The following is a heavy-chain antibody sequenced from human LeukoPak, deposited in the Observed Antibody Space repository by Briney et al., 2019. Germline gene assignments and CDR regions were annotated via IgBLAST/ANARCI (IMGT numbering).Heavy chain of an antibody. CDR2: VYTSGSI. CDR3: AGETGTRLDRVYFYYMDV. D-gene: IGHD1-1*01. V-gene: IGHV4-4*07. Sequence: PSETLSLTCTVSGGIISRYYWIWIRQPAGKGLEWIGRVYTSGSIYYNPSLSSRGTISVDTAKNHFSLEVRSVTVADTAVYYWAGETGTRLDRVYFYYMDVRGKGTTVTVSS. J-gene: IGHJ6*03. CDR1: GGIISRYY.